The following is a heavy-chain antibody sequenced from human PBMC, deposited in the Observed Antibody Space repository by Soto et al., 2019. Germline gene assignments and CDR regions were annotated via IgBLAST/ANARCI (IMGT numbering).Heavy chain of an antibody. CDR2: IRSKANNYAT. Sequence: EVQLVESGGCLVQPGGSLKLSCATSRFTFSGAAMHWVRQAPGKGLEWLGHIRSKANNYATAYVASVKGRFTISRDDSKNTAYLQMNSLKTEDTAVYYCTSRRPDAIAFNIWGQGTVVTVSS. V-gene: IGHV3-73*02. J-gene: IGHJ3*02. CDR3: TSRRPDAIAFNI. CDR1: RFTFSGAA.